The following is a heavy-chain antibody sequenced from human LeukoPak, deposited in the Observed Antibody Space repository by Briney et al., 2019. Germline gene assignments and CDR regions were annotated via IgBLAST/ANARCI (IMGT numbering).Heavy chain of an antibody. CDR2: IKTDGSDT. CDR3: ARDSSGPQAFDI. D-gene: IGHD6-19*01. V-gene: IGHV3-74*01. J-gene: IGHJ3*02. CDR1: GFTFSTTYW. Sequence: PGGSLRLSCAASGFTFSTTYWMHWVRQAPGKGLVLVSHIKTDGSDTIYADSVKGRFTISVDNAKNTLHLQMNSLRAEDTAVYYCARDSSGPQAFDIWGQGTMVTVS.